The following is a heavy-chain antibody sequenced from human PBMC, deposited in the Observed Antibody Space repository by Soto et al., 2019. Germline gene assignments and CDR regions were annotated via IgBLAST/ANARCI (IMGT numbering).Heavy chain of an antibody. CDR2: ISDSGST. Sequence: QVQLQESAPELVKPSQTLTLTCTVSGGSISSGGYYWSWIRQHPGKGLEWIGHISDSGSTSYNPSLKSPLTLSVDTSKNHFSLNLRAWSAADTAVYYCARTTFYDIFAAYYSLFDYWGQGTLVTVSS. D-gene: IGHD3-9*01. CDR1: GGSISSGGYY. V-gene: IGHV4-31*01. CDR3: ARTTFYDIFAAYYSLFDY. J-gene: IGHJ4*02.